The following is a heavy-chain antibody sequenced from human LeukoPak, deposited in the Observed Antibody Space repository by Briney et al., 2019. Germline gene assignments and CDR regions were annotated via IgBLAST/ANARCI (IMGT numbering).Heavy chain of an antibody. CDR3: TREKSKWELPYYDY. Sequence: GGSLRLSCAASGFTFSSYAMHWVRQAPGKGLEWVGFIRSKAYGGTTEYAASVKGRFTISRDDSKSIAYLQMNSLKTEDTAVYYCTREKSKWELPYYDYWGQGTLVTVSS. CDR2: IRSKAYGGTT. V-gene: IGHV3-49*04. J-gene: IGHJ4*02. CDR1: GFTFSSYA. D-gene: IGHD1-26*01.